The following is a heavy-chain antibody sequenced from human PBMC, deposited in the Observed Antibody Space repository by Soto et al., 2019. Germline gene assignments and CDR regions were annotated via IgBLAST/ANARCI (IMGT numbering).Heavy chain of an antibody. J-gene: IGHJ5*01. CDR1: GYTFASYD. V-gene: IGHV1-8*01. Sequence: QVQLEQSGAEVKTPGASVKVSRKASGYTFASYDINWVRQAPGQGLEWMAWMNPNSGNTNYAQKFQGRLTMTRDTALSIAHMELSGLRNEDTAVYYCARSNGYNFNWLDSWGQGTLVIVSA. CDR3: ARSNGYNFNWLDS. D-gene: IGHD1-20*01. CDR2: MNPNSGNT.